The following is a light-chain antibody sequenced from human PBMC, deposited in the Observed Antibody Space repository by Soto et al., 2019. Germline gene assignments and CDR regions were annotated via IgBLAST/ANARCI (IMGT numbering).Light chain of an antibody. CDR1: QNVLSN. CDR2: GAS. Sequence: EIEITKPSATLPVSPGQRATRSCRASQNVLSNLAWYQRKPGQAPRLLIYGASNRATGIPDRFSGSGFGTDFTLTISRLEPEDFALYYCQHYAGGSRITFGQGARLEIK. V-gene: IGKV3-20*01. J-gene: IGKJ5*01. CDR3: QHYAGGSRIT.